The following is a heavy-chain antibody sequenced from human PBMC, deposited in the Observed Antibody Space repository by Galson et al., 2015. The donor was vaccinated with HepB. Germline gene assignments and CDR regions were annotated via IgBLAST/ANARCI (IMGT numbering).Heavy chain of an antibody. D-gene: IGHD3-22*01. CDR1: GYTFTSYG. Sequence: SVKVSCKASGYTFTSYGISWVRQAPGQGLEWMGWISAYNGNTNYAQKLQGRVTMTTDTSTSTAYMELRSLRSDDTAVYYCARDGYYDSSGYYTGGWFDPWGQGTLVTVSS. CDR2: ISAYNGNT. V-gene: IGHV1-18*04. CDR3: ARDGYYDSSGYYTGGWFDP. J-gene: IGHJ5*02.